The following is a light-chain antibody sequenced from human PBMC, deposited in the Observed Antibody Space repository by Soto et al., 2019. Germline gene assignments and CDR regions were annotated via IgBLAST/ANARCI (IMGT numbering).Light chain of an antibody. CDR3: QQSYSSPQT. CDR2: STS. J-gene: IGKJ1*01. CDR1: QSVSNY. V-gene: IGKV1-39*01. Sequence: DIQMTQSPSSLSSSVGDRVTITCRASQSVSNYLNWYRQLPGKAPTLLIYSTSTLQSGVPSRFSGSGYGTDFTLTIRGLQPEDFATYFCQQSYSSPQTFGQGTKVDIK.